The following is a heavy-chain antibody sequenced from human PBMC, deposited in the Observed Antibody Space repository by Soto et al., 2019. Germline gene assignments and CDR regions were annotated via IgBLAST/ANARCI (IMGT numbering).Heavy chain of an antibody. CDR3: ARSGYSYGPFDY. CDR2: IWYDGSNK. D-gene: IGHD5-18*01. V-gene: IGHV3-33*08. CDR1: GFTFSSYG. J-gene: IGHJ4*02. Sequence: GGSLRLSCAASGFTFSSYGMHWVRQAPGKGLEWVAVIWYDGSNKYYADSVKGRFTISRDNSKNTLYLQMNSLRAEDTAVYYCARSGYSYGPFDYWGQGTLVTVS.